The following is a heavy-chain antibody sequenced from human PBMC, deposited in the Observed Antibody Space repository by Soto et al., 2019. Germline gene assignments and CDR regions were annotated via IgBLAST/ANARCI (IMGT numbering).Heavy chain of an antibody. CDR3: ARGGHAFFYYGLDV. Sequence: KPSETLTLTCTASGGSITSSYWSWSRRPPGKELEWLAYIYNTGISGYTPSTSYNPSLKSRVTMSVDTYKSQFFLKFPAVTAADTAVYCCARGGHAFFYYGLDVWGQGITITVSS. J-gene: IGHJ6*02. CDR2: IYNTGISGYTPST. V-gene: IGHV4-59*12. CDR1: GGSITSSY.